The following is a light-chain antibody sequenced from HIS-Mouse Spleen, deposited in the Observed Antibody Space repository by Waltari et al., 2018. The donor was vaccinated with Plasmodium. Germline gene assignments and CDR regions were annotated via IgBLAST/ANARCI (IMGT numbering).Light chain of an antibody. V-gene: IGKV3-11*01. Sequence: EIVLTQSPATLSLSPGERATLSCRASQSVSSYLAWYQQQPGQAPRLLIYDASNRAIGIPARFSGSGSGTDFTLTISSPEPEDFAVYYCQQRSNWPSLTFGGGTKVEIK. J-gene: IGKJ4*01. CDR1: QSVSSY. CDR2: DAS. CDR3: QQRSNWPSLT.